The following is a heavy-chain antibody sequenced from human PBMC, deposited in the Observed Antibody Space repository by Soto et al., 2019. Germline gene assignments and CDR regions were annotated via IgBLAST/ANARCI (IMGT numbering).Heavy chain of an antibody. CDR3: ARVMAYEQQLVPFDY. D-gene: IGHD6-13*01. CDR2: VNPHTGGT. Sequence: QVQLVQSGAEVKKPGASVKVSCKTSGYTFIGYYLNWVRQAPGQGLEWMGWVNPHTGGTHYAQKFGGRVTMTRDTSTYTAYWELSGLKFDETATYFCARVMAYEQQLVPFDYGGQGTLVTVSS. CDR1: GYTFIGYY. V-gene: IGHV1-2*02. J-gene: IGHJ4*02.